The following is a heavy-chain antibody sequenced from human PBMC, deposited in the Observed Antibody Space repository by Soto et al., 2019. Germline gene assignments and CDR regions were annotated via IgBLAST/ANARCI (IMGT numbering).Heavy chain of an antibody. V-gene: IGHV3-23*01. Sequence: LRLSCGASGFTFSSYAMSWVRQAPGKGLEWVSAISDSGGSTYYADSMKGRFTISRDNSKNTLYLQMNSLRAEDTAIYYCAKDLTSTSRTPELWGQGTLVTVSS. J-gene: IGHJ4*02. CDR2: ISDSGGST. D-gene: IGHD2-2*01. CDR1: GFTFSSYA. CDR3: AKDLTSTSRTPEL.